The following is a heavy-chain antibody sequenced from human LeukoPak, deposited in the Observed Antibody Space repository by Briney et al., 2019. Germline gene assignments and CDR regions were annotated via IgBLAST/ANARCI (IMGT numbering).Heavy chain of an antibody. Sequence: GGSLRLSCAASGFTFSSSAMHWVRQAPGKGLDWGAIISYDGSSKYYADSVKGRFTISRDNSKSTLYLQMNSLRAEDTAVYYCASLSGYDSHGYFEYWGQGSLVSVSS. CDR2: ISYDGSSK. J-gene: IGHJ4*02. V-gene: IGHV3-30-3*01. CDR3: ASLSGYDSHGYFEY. CDR1: GFTFSSSA. D-gene: IGHD5-12*01.